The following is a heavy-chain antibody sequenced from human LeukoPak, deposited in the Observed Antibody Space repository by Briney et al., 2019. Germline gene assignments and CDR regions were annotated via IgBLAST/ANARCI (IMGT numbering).Heavy chain of an antibody. CDR2: ISGNGGRT. CDR1: GFTFSNYA. J-gene: IGHJ4*02. D-gene: IGHD2-2*01. V-gene: IGHV3-23*01. CDR3: ARDLYHGGY. Sequence: GGSLRLSCAASGFTFSNYAMNWVRQAPGKGLEWVSAISGNGGRTNYADSVKGRFTIYRDNSKNTLYLQMDSLRAEDTAVYYCARDLYHGGYWGQGTLVTVPS.